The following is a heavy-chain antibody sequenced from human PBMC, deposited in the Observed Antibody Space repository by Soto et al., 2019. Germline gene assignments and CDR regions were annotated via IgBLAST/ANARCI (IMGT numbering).Heavy chain of an antibody. J-gene: IGHJ4*02. Sequence: GGSLRLSCAASGFTFSSYWMSWVRQAPGKGLEWVANIKQDGSEKYYVDSVKGRFTISRDNAKNSLYLQMNSLRAEDTAVYYCARDRTQRALKYGSGGSCYPSLSDYWGQGTLVTVSS. CDR2: IKQDGSEK. CDR3: ARDRTQRALKYGSGGSCYPSLSDY. V-gene: IGHV3-7*01. D-gene: IGHD2-15*01. CDR1: GFTFSSYW.